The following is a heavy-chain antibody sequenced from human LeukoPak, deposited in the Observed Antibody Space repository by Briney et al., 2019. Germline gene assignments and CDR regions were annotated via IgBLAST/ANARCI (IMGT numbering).Heavy chain of an antibody. V-gene: IGHV4-39*01. J-gene: IGHJ4*02. CDR2: IYYSGST. CDR3: AIREMATIRSAYFDY. CDR1: GGSISSSSYY. Sequence: SETLSLTCTVSGGSISSSSYYWGWIRQPPGKGLEWIGGIYYSGSTYYNPSLKSRVTISVDTSKNQFSLKLSSVTAADTAVYYCAIREMATIRSAYFDYWGQGTLVTVSS. D-gene: IGHD5-24*01.